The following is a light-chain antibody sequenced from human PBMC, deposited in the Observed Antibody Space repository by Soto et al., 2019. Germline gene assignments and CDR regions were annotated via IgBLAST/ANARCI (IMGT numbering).Light chain of an antibody. V-gene: IGLV2-14*01. CDR2: EVN. Sequence: QSVLTQPASVSGSPGQSVTISCAGTSSDVGAYDYVSWYQHHPGKAPKLLIYEVNNRPSGVPTRFSGSKSGNTASLTISGLQTEDEADYYCASYTNIRTYVFGTGTKVTVL. CDR1: SSDVGAYDY. CDR3: ASYTNIRTYV. J-gene: IGLJ1*01.